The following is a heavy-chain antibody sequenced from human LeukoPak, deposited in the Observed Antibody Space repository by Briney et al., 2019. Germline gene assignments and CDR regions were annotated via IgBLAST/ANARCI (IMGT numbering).Heavy chain of an antibody. CDR3: ARDSSSGSFWFDP. CDR2: IYYTGST. D-gene: IGHD6-19*01. CDR1: GGSISSSRYY. J-gene: IGHJ5*02. Sequence: SETLSLTCTVSGGSISSSRYYWGWIRQPPGKGLDWIGGIYYTGSTYYNPSLKSRVTISIDTSKNQFSLRLTSVTAADTAVYYCARDSSSGSFWFDPWGQGTLVTVSS. V-gene: IGHV4-39*07.